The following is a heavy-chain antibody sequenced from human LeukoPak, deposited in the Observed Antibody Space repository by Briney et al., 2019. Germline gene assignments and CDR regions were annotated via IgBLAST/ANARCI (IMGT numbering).Heavy chain of an antibody. CDR3: AKGTSGRTYDILTGYGHGMDV. Sequence: GGSLRLSCVASGFTFSSYGMHWVRQAPGKGLEWVAIISYDGKNKYYADSVKGRFTISRDNSENTLYLQMNSLRAEDTAVYYCAKGTSGRTYDILTGYGHGMDVWGQGTTVTVSS. CDR1: GFTFSSYG. D-gene: IGHD3-9*01. J-gene: IGHJ6*02. V-gene: IGHV3-30*18. CDR2: ISYDGKNK.